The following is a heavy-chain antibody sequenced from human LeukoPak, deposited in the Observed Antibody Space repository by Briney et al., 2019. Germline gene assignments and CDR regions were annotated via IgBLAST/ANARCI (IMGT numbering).Heavy chain of an antibody. CDR1: GFTFSSYS. J-gene: IGHJ3*02. D-gene: IGHD2-2*01. CDR3: ARVPSTILRASDI. V-gene: IGHV3-48*01. Sequence: GGSLRLSRAASGFTFSSYSMNWVRQAPGKGLEWVSYISSSSSTIYYADSVKGRFTISRDNAKNSLYLQMNSLRAEDTAVYYCARVPSTILRASDIWGQGTMVTVSS. CDR2: ISSSSSTI.